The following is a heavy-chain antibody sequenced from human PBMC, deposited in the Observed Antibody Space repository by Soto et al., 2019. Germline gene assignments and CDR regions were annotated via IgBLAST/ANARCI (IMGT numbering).Heavy chain of an antibody. CDR3: ARSLGYCSSTSCYVWWGWFDP. CDR2: IYYSGST. Sequence: SETLSLTCTVSGGSISSYYWSWIRQPPGKGLEWIGYIYYSGSTNYNPSLKSRVTISVDTSKNQFSLKLSSVTAADTAVYYCARSLGYCSSTSCYVWWGWFDPWGQGTLVTVSS. D-gene: IGHD2-2*01. CDR1: GGSISSYY. J-gene: IGHJ5*02. V-gene: IGHV4-59*01.